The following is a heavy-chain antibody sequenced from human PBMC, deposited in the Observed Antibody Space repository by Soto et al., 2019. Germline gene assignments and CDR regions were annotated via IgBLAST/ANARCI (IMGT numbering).Heavy chain of an antibody. Sequence: ESGGGLVKPGGSLRLSCTTSGFTFGDYPMSWFRQAPGKGLEWVNFIRSKSYGGTTEYAASVKGRFTISRDDSKSIAYLQMNSLKTEDTAMYYCARGGAVAVDAFDIWGQGTMVTVSP. CDR3: ARGGAVAVDAFDI. CDR1: GFTFGDYP. V-gene: IGHV3-49*05. CDR2: IRSKSYGGTT. J-gene: IGHJ3*02. D-gene: IGHD6-19*01.